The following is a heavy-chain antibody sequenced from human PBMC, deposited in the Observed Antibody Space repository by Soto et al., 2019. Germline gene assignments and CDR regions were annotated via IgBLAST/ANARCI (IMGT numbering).Heavy chain of an antibody. CDR2: IYWNDDK. CDR3: ARKTFSGDKNWFDH. Sequence: XGPTLVNPTQTLTLTCTFSGFSLSTSGVGVGWIRQPPGKALEWLALIYWNDDKRYSPSLKSRLTITKDTSKNQVVLTMTNMDPVDTATYYCARKTFSGDKNWFDHWGQGTLVTVSS. CDR1: GFSLSTSGVG. V-gene: IGHV2-5*01. J-gene: IGHJ5*02. D-gene: IGHD4-17*01.